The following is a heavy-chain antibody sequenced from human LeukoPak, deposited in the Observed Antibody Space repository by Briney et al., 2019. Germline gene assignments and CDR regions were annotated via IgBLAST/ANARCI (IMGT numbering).Heavy chain of an antibody. D-gene: IGHD3-3*01. Sequence: GRSLRLSCAASGFTFDDYAMHWVRQAPGKGLEWVSLISWDGGSTYYADSVKGRFTISRDNSKNSLYLQMNSLRAEDTALYYCAKGGDFWSGYYGTYMDVWGKGTTVTVSS. CDR2: ISWDGGST. V-gene: IGHV3-43D*03. J-gene: IGHJ6*03. CDR3: AKGGDFWSGYYGTYMDV. CDR1: GFTFDDYA.